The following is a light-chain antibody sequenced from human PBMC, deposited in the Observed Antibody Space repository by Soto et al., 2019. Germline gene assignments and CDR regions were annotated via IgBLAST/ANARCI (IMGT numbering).Light chain of an antibody. J-gene: IGLJ3*02. V-gene: IGLV2-11*01. Sequence: QSALTQPRSMSGSPGQSVTISCSGTGSDIGSYEYVSWYQQHPDKAPKLMLYDVGKRPSGVPDRFSGSKSGSTASLTISGLQAEDEADYYCCAYAGSYTPVFGGGTKLTVL. CDR2: DVG. CDR1: GSDIGSYEY. CDR3: CAYAGSYTPV.